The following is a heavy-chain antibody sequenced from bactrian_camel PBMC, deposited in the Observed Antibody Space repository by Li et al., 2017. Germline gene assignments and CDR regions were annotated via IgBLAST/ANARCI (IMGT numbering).Heavy chain of an antibody. J-gene: IGHJ4*01. CDR3: AAATTYGGAEYGAERWLEPYEYNY. V-gene: IGHV3S1*01. D-gene: IGHD6*01. Sequence: HVQLVESGGGLVQPGGSLRLSCAASGYTYNRNCMAWFRQAPGKEREGVARIATGSGNTYYADSVKGRFTISKDNAKNALYLQMNDLKPDDTAMYFCAAATTYGGAEYGAERWLEPYEYNYWGQGTQVTVS. CDR1: GYTYNRNC. CDR2: IATGSGNT.